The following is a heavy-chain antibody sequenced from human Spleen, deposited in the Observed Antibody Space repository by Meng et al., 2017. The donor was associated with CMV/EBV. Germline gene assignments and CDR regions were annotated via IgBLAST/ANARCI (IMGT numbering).Heavy chain of an antibody. V-gene: IGHV4-30-4*08. CDR2: IYYSGST. D-gene: IGHD5-12*01. CDR1: GGPLSSGDYC. J-gene: IGHJ5*02. CDR3: AKIGPSIVATMEGWFDP. Sequence: QWSDPCRVKPLSPPSRPFTVSGGPLSSGDYCWNWLSQHPGRGLEWIVYIYYSGSTYYNPSLKSRVTISVDTSKNQFSLKLSSVTAADTAVYYCAKIGPSIVATMEGWFDPWGQGTLVTVSS.